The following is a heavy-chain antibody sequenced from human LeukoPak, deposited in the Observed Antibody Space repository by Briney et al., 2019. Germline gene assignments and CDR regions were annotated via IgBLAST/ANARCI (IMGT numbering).Heavy chain of an antibody. D-gene: IGHD2-15*01. CDR1: GGSVSGGSYY. J-gene: IGHJ6*02. V-gene: IGHV4-61*01. CDR2: IYYSGST. Sequence: KPSETLSLTCTVSGGSVSGGSYYWSWIRQPPGKGLEWIGYIYYSGSTNYNPSLKSRVTISVDTSKNQFSLKLSSVTAADTAVYYCARDHGVVVAATQDYYYYYGMDVWGQGTTVTVSS. CDR3: ARDHGVVVAATQDYYYYYGMDV.